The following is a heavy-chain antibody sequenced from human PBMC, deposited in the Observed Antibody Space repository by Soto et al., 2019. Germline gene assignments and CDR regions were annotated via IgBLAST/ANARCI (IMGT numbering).Heavy chain of an antibody. CDR1: GYPFTSYA. V-gene: IGHV1-3*01. D-gene: IGHD6-19*01. CDR2: INAGNGNT. CDR3: ARDRLVAVAGAYRDWFDH. J-gene: IGHJ5*02. Sequence: XAVKVSCNASGYPFTSYAMQWVRRAPGQRLEWMGWINAGNGNTKYSQKFQGRVTITRDTSASTAYMELSSLRSEDTAVYYCARDRLVAVAGAYRDWFDHWGQGTLVTVSS.